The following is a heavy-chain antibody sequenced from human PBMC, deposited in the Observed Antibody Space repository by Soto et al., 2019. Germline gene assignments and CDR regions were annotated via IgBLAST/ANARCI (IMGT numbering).Heavy chain of an antibody. CDR2: IIPIFGTA. Sequence: AASVKVSCKASGGTFSSYAISWVRQAPGQGLEWMGGIIPIFGTANYAQKFQGRVTITADESTSTAYMELSSLRSEDTAVYYCARGGYYDSSGYYYRPFDYWGQGTLVTVSS. CDR3: ARGGYYDSSGYYYRPFDY. CDR1: GGTFSSYA. J-gene: IGHJ4*02. D-gene: IGHD3-22*01. V-gene: IGHV1-69*13.